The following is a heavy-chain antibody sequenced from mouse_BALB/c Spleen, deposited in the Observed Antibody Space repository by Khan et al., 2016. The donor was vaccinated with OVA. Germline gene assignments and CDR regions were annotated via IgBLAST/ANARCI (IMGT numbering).Heavy chain of an antibody. CDR3: APTPYGSSCDYAMDY. CDR2: IDPANGNT. Sequence: MQLEESGAELVQPGASVKLSCTTSGFNIKDTYIHWVKQRPEQGLEWIGRIDPANGNTKYDQKFQGTAAIIVDTSSNTAYLQLSSLTSEDTGVYYCAPTPYGSSCDYAMDYWGQGTSVTVSS. J-gene: IGHJ4*01. CDR1: GFNIKDTY. V-gene: IGHV14-3*02. D-gene: IGHD1-1*01.